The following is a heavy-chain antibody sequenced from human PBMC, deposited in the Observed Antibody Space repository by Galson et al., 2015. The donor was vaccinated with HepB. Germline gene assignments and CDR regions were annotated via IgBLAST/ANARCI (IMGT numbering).Heavy chain of an antibody. CDR3: ARRYCSSTSCPGSYYYYMDV. CDR1: GYSFTSYW. J-gene: IGHJ6*03. V-gene: IGHV5-51*03. Sequence: QSGAEVKKPGESLKISCKGSGYSFTSYWIGWVRQMPGKGLEWMGIIYPGDSDTRYSPSFQGQVTISADKSISTAYLQWSSLKASDTAMYYCARRYCSSTSCPGSYYYYMDVWGKGTTVTVSS. CDR2: IYPGDSDT. D-gene: IGHD2-2*01.